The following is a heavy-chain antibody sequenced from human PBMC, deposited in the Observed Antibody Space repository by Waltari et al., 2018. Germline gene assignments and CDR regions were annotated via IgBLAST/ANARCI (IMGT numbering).Heavy chain of an antibody. CDR3: ARGVYSNSFDY. J-gene: IGHJ4*02. V-gene: IGHV3-74*01. Sequence: EVQLVESGGGLVQPGGSLSLSCAASGFTFSSYWMHWVRQAPGKGLVWVSRINLDGSTTTYADSVKGRFTISRDNAKNTLYLQMNSLRAEDTAAYYCARGVYSNSFDYWGQGTLVTVSS. D-gene: IGHD4-4*01. CDR2: INLDGSTT. CDR1: GFTFSSYW.